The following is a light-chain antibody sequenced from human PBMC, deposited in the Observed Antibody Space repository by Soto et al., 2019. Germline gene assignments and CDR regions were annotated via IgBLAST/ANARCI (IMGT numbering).Light chain of an antibody. CDR2: AAS. CDR3: QQSYSAPIT. CDR1: QSISNY. V-gene: IGKV1-39*01. J-gene: IGKJ5*01. Sequence: DIQMPHTPPSLSASVGDRVSITCRASQSISNYLNWYQQKPGKAPKLLIFAASSLQSGVPSRFSGSGSGTNFTLTISSLQPEDFAAYYCQQSYSAPITSGQGTRLEIK.